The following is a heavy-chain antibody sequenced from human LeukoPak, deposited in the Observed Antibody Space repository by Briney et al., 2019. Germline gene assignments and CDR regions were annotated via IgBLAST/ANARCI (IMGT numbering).Heavy chain of an antibody. V-gene: IGHV7-4-1*02. CDR2: INTNTGNP. CDR3: ARDGASGYPDY. CDR1: GYTFTTYA. J-gene: IGHJ4*02. Sequence: ASVKVSCKASGYTFTTYALIWVRRAPGQGLEWMGWINTNTGNPTYAQGFTGRFVFSLDTSVSTAYLQISSLKAEDTAVYYCARDGASGYPDYWGQGTLVTVSS. D-gene: IGHD5-12*01.